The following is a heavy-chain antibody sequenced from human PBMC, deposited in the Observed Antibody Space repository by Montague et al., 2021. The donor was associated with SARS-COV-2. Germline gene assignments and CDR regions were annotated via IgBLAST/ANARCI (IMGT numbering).Heavy chain of an antibody. CDR1: GGSITRNCY. CDR3: ARPLVRGVPKAFDI. J-gene: IGHJ3*02. Sequence: ETLSLTCTVSGGSITRNCYWGWIRQPPGKGLEWVGNIYYSGTTFINPSLESRVTISVDASKNQFSLNLTSVTAADTAVYYCARPLVRGVPKAFDIWGQGALVIVSS. V-gene: IGHV4-39*01. CDR2: IYYSGTT. D-gene: IGHD3-10*01.